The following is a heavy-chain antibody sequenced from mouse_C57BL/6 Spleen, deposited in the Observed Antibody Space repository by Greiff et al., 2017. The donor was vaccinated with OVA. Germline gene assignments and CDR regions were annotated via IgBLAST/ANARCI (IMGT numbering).Heavy chain of an antibody. CDR1: GYTFTDYY. V-gene: IGHV1-76*01. CDR3: ARDYIALDY. CDR2: IYPGSGNT. J-gene: IGHJ4*01. Sequence: QVQLQQSGAELVRPGASVKLSCKASGYTFTDYYINWVKQRPGQGLEWIARIYPGSGNTYYNEKFKGKATLTAEKSSITAYMQLSSLTSEDSAVYFCARDYIALDYWGQGTSVTVSS. D-gene: IGHD2-12*01.